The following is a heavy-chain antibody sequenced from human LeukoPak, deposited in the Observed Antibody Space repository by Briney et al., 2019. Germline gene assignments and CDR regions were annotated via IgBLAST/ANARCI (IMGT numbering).Heavy chain of an antibody. CDR1: GGTFSSYA. CDR2: IIPILGIA. V-gene: IGHV1-69*04. Sequence: ASVKVSCKASGGTFSSYAISWVRQAPGQGLEWMGRIIPILGIANYAQKFQGRVTITADKSTSTASMELSSLRSEDTAVYYCARGHRTTMIVVDQYNWFDPWGQGTLVTVSS. D-gene: IGHD3-22*01. J-gene: IGHJ5*02. CDR3: ARGHRTTMIVVDQYNWFDP.